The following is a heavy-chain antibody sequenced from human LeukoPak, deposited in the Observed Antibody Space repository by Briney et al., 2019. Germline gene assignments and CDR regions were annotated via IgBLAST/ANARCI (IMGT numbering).Heavy chain of an antibody. D-gene: IGHD5-18*01. CDR1: GFTFSSYE. Sequence: GGSLRLSCAASGFTFSSYEMNWVRQAPGKGLEWVSYISSSGGTIYYADSVKGRFTISRDNAKNSLYLRMNSLRAEDTAVYYCAGDRGYGRAALDHWGQGTLVTVSS. CDR3: AGDRGYGRAALDH. J-gene: IGHJ4*02. V-gene: IGHV3-48*03. CDR2: ISSSGGTI.